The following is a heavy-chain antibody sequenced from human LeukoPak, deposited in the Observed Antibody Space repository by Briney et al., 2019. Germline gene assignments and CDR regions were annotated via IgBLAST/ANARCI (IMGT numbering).Heavy chain of an antibody. CDR3: ARAGIVGATWFDP. J-gene: IGHJ5*02. Sequence: ASVKVSCKASGYTFTSYYMHWVRQAPGQGLEWMGIINPSGGSTSYAQKFQGRVTVTRDTSTSTVYMELSSLRSEDTAVYYCARAGIVGATWFDPWGQGTLVTVSS. V-gene: IGHV1-46*01. CDR2: INPSGGST. CDR1: GYTFTSYY. D-gene: IGHD1-26*01.